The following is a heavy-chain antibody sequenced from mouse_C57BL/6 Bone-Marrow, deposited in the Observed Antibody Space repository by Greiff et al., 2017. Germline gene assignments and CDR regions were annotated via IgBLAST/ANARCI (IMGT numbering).Heavy chain of an antibody. J-gene: IGHJ4*01. Sequence: EVQLQQSGPELVKPGASVQISCTASGYTFTDYYMNWVKQSHGKSLEWIGDINPNNGGTSYNQKFKGKATLTVDTSSSTAYMELSSLTSEDSAVYYCARAYDAMDYWGQGTSVTVSS. CDR3: ARAYDAMDY. CDR1: GYTFTDYY. V-gene: IGHV1-26*01. D-gene: IGHD6-5*01. CDR2: INPNNGGT.